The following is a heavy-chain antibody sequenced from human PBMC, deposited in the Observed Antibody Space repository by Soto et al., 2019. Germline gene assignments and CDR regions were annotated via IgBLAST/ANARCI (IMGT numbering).Heavy chain of an antibody. CDR3: AREEDYGGNHDYYYYGMDV. D-gene: IGHD4-17*01. Sequence: GGSLRLSCAASGFTFSSYSMNWVRQAPGKGLEWVSYISSSSSTIYYADSVKGRFTISRDNAKNSLYLQMNSLRDEDTAVYYCAREEDYGGNHDYYYYGMDVWGQGTTVTVSS. CDR1: GFTFSSYS. J-gene: IGHJ6*02. V-gene: IGHV3-48*02. CDR2: ISSSSSTI.